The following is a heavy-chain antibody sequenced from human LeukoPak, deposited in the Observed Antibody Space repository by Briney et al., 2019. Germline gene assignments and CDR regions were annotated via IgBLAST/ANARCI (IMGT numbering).Heavy chain of an antibody. CDR3: ARAKGYCSSTSCPEGYWFDP. V-gene: IGHV4-30-2*01. J-gene: IGHJ5*02. CDR2: IYHSGST. D-gene: IGHD2-2*01. Sequence: SETLSLTCTVSGGSISSGGYYWSWIRQPPGTGLEWIGYIYHSGSTYYNPFLKSRVTISVDRSKNQFSLKLSSVTAADTAVYYCARAKGYCSSTSCPEGYWFDPWGQGTLVTVSS. CDR1: GGSISSGGYY.